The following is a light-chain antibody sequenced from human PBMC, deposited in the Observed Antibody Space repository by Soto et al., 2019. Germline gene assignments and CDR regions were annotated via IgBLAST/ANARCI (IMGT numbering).Light chain of an antibody. Sequence: IVLTQSPATLSLNPGERATLSCRASESISTYLGWYQQKPGQAPRPLIYDASNRATGIPARFSGSGSGTEFTLTISSLEPEDSAVYFCQQRSSGVTFGQGTRLEIK. CDR3: QQRSSGVT. J-gene: IGKJ5*01. V-gene: IGKV3-11*01. CDR1: ESISTY. CDR2: DAS.